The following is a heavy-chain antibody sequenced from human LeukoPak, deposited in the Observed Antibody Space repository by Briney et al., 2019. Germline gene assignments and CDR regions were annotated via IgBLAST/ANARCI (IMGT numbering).Heavy chain of an antibody. CDR3: AKGSHFDY. Sequence: GGSLRLSCAASGFAFNTYAMSWARQAPGKGLEWVSSICGGDNTDTYYAESVKGRFTISRDNSKNTLYLQMNSLRAEDTAVYYCAKGSHFDYWGQGTLATV. J-gene: IGHJ4*02. CDR1: GFAFNTYA. V-gene: IGHV3-23*01. CDR2: ICGGDNTDT.